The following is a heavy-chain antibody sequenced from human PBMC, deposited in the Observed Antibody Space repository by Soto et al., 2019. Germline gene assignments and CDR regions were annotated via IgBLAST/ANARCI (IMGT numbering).Heavy chain of an antibody. CDR1: GDTVSSNSAS. J-gene: IGHJ4*02. V-gene: IGHV6-1*01. D-gene: IGHD6-13*01. CDR3: ARDPSGSWYNFYFDY. CDR2: TYYRSKWYN. Sequence: PSQTLSLTCVISGDTVSSNSASWNWIRQSPSRGLEWLGKTYYRSKWYNDYAVSVKSRIIINPDTSKNQFSLQMKSVTPEDTAVYYCARDPSGSWYNFYFDYWGQGTPVTVSS.